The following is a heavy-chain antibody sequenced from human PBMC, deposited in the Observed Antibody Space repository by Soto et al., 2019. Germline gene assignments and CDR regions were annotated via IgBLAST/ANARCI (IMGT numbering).Heavy chain of an antibody. J-gene: IGHJ4*02. CDR3: ARDIQDGYNDY. Sequence: PSETLSLTCTVSGGSISSYYWSWIRQPPGKGLEWIGYIYYSGSTNYNPSLKSRVTISVDTSKNQFSLKLSSVTAADTAVYYCARDIQDGYNDYWGQGTLVIVSS. D-gene: IGHD5-12*01. CDR1: GGSISSYY. V-gene: IGHV4-59*01. CDR2: IYYSGST.